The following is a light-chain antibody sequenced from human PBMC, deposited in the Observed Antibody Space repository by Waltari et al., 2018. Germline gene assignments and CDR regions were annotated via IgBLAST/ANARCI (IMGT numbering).Light chain of an antibody. V-gene: IGKV3-15*01. CDR3: QQYSNWPLT. J-gene: IGKJ4*01. CDR1: QSVSSS. Sequence: EIVLTQSPATLSLSPGERATLSCRANQSVSSSLAWYQQKPGKAPRLLIYGASSRATGIPDRFSGSGSGTDFTLTISSLEPEDFAVYYCQQYSNWPLTFGGGTKVEIK. CDR2: GAS.